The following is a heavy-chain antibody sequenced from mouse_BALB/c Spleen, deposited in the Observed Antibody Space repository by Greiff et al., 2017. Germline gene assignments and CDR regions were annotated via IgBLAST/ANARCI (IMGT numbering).Heavy chain of an antibody. J-gene: IGHJ3*01. Sequence: DVMLVESGGGLVQPGGSMKLSCVASGFTFSNYWMNWVRQSPEKGLEWVAEIRLKSNNYATHYAESVKGRFTISRDDSKSSVYLQMNNLRAEDTGIYYCTRNGSGFAYWGQGTLVTVSA. V-gene: IGHV6-6*02. CDR1: GFTFSNYW. CDR2: IRLKSNNYAT. D-gene: IGHD1-1*01. CDR3: TRNGSGFAY.